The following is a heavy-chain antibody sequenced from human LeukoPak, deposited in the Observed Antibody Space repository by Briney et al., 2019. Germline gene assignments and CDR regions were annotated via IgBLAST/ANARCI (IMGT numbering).Heavy chain of an antibody. CDR1: GGSISSSSYY. D-gene: IGHD4-17*01. Sequence: PSETLSLTCTVSGGSISSSSYYWGWIRQPPGKGLEWFGSIYYSGSTYYNPSLKSRVTISVDTSKNQFSLKLSSVTAADTAVYYCARRPNYGDYDGGFDYWGQGTLVTVSS. CDR2: IYYSGST. CDR3: ARRPNYGDYDGGFDY. V-gene: IGHV4-39*01. J-gene: IGHJ4*02.